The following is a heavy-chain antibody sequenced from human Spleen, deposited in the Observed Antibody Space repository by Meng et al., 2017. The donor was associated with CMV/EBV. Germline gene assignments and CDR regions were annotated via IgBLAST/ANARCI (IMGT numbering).Heavy chain of an antibody. Sequence: GESLKISCVGSEFTFRIYALSWVRQAPGKGLEWVSSISHNGGSTYYAASVKGRFTISRDNSKSTVLLQMNSLRAEDTATYYCAKDLISRERDPYCFDYWGQGTLVTVSS. CDR3: AKDLISRERDPYCFDY. CDR2: ISHNGGST. CDR1: EFTFRIYA. V-gene: IGHV3-23*01. J-gene: IGHJ4*02. D-gene: IGHD3-3*02.